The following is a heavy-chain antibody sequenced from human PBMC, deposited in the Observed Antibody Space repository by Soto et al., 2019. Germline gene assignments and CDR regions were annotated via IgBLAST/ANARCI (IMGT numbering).Heavy chain of an antibody. CDR3: ARGKTPPGAPAWYYFDS. CDR1: GASITGSSY. J-gene: IGHJ4*02. V-gene: IGHV4-4*07. CDR2: FSLSGTT. Sequence: SETLSLTCTVSGASITGSSYWSWIRQPAGKGLEWIGRFSLSGTTSYNPSLRSRVTMSADVSKNQFSLRLTSVTAADTALYYCARGKTPPGAPAWYYFDSWGQGTLVTVSS. D-gene: IGHD2-8*02.